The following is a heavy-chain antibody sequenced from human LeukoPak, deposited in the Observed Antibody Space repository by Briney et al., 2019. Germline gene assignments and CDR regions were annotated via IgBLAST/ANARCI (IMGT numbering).Heavy chain of an antibody. CDR3: ARDAVLSSTNYYYMDV. Sequence: PGGSLRLSCAASGFTFSSYEMNWVRQAPGKGLEWVSYINSGGNIIYDADSVKGRFTISRDNAKNSLYLQMNSLRAEDTAVYYCARDAVLSSTNYYYMDVWDKGTTVTVSS. D-gene: IGHD2-2*01. CDR1: GFTFSSYE. V-gene: IGHV3-48*03. CDR2: INSGGNII. J-gene: IGHJ6*03.